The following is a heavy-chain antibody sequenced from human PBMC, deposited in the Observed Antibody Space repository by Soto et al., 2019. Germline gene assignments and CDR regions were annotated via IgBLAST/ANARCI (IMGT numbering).Heavy chain of an antibody. CDR1: GYTFTSYY. Sequence: QVQLVQSGAEVKKPGASVKVSCKASGYTFTSYYMHWVRQAPGQGLEWMGIINPSGGSTSYAQKFQGRVTMTRDTSTSTVDMERSSRRSEDTAVYYWAREGIAAAGYNWFDPWGQGTLVTVSS. CDR3: AREGIAAAGYNWFDP. V-gene: IGHV1-46*01. D-gene: IGHD6-13*01. CDR2: INPSGGST. J-gene: IGHJ5*02.